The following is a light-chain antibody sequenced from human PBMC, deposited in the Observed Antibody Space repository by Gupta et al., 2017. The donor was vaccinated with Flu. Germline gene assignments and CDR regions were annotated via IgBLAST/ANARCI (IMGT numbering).Light chain of an antibody. CDR2: EAS. CDR3: QQHSDLPMIT. J-gene: IGKJ2*01. V-gene: IGKV3-11*01. CDR1: QSVSPS. Sequence: VVLTQSPATLSLSPGARAVLSCSASQSVSPSLAWYQQKPGQAARILMYEASRRAAGIPARFSSSGCGTDXTLTISXREQEDFVVYYCQQHSDLPMITCGXGTKVEIK.